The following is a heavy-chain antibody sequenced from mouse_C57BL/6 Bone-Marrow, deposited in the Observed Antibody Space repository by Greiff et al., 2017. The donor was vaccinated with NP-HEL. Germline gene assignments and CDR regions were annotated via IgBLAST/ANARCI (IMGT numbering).Heavy chain of an antibody. V-gene: IGHV5-4*03. D-gene: IGHD1-1*01. CDR3: ARGLRWRGYAMDY. Sequence: DVKLVESGGGLVKPGGSLKLSCAASGFTFSSYAMSWVRQTPEKRLEWVATISDGGSYTYYPDNVKGRFTISRDNAKNNLYLQMSHLKSEDTAMYYCARGLRWRGYAMDYWGQGTSVTVSS. J-gene: IGHJ4*01. CDR2: ISDGGSYT. CDR1: GFTFSSYA.